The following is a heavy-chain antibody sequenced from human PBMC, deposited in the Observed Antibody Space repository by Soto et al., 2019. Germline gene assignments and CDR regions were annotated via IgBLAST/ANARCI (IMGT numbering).Heavy chain of an antibody. CDR2: ISYDGSIK. D-gene: IGHD2-2*01. Sequence: QVQLVESGGGVVQPGRSLRLSCAASGFTFTNYAMHWVRQAPGKGLEWVAVISYDGSIKYFADSVKGRLTISRDNSLNTLFLQMNSLRAEDTAVYYCASVVPADLDYWGQGTLVTVSS. CDR1: GFTFTNYA. CDR3: ASVVPADLDY. V-gene: IGHV3-30-3*01. J-gene: IGHJ4*02.